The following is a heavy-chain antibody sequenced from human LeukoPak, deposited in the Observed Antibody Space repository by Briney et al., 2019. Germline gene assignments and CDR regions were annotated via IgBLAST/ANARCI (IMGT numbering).Heavy chain of an antibody. V-gene: IGHV3-33*01. CDR2: IWYDGSNK. Sequence: GGSLRLSCAASGFTFSSYGMHWVRQAPGKGLEWVAVIWYDGSNKLYADSVKGRFTISKDNSKRSLFLQMDNLRAEDTAVYYCVRAHGTYAPLGYWGQGTLVTVSS. J-gene: IGHJ4*02. CDR1: GFTFSSYG. D-gene: IGHD2-2*01. CDR3: VRAHGTYAPLGY.